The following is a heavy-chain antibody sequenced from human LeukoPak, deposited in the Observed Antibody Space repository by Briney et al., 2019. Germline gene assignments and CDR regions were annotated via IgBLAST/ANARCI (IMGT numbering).Heavy chain of an antibody. CDR2: MNPNSGNT. CDR3: ARGGRWLQLNWFDP. J-gene: IGHJ5*02. CDR1: GYTFTSYD. V-gene: IGHV1-8*01. D-gene: IGHD5-24*01. Sequence: ASVKVSCKASGYTFTSYDINWVRQATGQGLEWMGWMNPNSGNTGYAQKFQGRVTMTRNTSISTAYMELSSLRSEDTAVYYCARGGRWLQLNWFDPWGQGALVTVSS.